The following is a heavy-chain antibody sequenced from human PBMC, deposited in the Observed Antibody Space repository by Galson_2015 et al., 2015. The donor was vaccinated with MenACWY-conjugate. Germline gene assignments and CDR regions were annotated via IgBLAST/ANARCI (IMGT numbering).Heavy chain of an antibody. D-gene: IGHD4-11*01. J-gene: IGHJ4*02. Sequence: PGKGPEWVSGISGGGGGSTYYADFVKGRFAISKDNSKNTLYLQMNTLRAEDTAVYYCAKEAAVIGAPRFDNWGQGTLVTVSS. V-gene: IGHV3-23*01. CDR3: AKEAAVIGAPRFDN. CDR2: ISGGGGGST.